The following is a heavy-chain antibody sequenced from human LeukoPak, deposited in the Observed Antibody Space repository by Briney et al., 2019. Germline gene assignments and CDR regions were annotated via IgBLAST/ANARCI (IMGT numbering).Heavy chain of an antibody. J-gene: IGHJ4*02. Sequence: SETLSLTCAVYGGSFSGYYWGWIRQPPGKGLEWIGSIYHSGSTYYNPSLKSRVTISVDTSKNQFSLKLSSVTAADTAVYYCARHPQYCTNGVCYKKFDYWGQGTLVTASS. V-gene: IGHV4-38-2*01. CDR3: ARHPQYCTNGVCYKKFDY. CDR1: GGSFSGYY. D-gene: IGHD2-8*01. CDR2: IYHSGST.